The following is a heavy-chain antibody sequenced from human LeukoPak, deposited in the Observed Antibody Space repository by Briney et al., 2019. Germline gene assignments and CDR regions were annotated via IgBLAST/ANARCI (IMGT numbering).Heavy chain of an antibody. Sequence: GRSLRLSCAASGFTLSNYSMNWVRQAPGKGLEWVSYISRSSSIIYYADSVKGRFTISRDNAKSSLYLQMNSLRAEDTAVYYCAKTKATASIAAPHDYWGQGTLVTVSS. CDR1: GFTLSNYS. CDR3: AKTKATASIAAPHDY. CDR2: ISRSSSII. J-gene: IGHJ4*02. V-gene: IGHV3-48*01. D-gene: IGHD6-13*01.